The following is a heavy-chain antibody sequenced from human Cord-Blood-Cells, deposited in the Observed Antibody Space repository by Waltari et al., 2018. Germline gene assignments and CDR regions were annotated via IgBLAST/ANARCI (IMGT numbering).Heavy chain of an antibody. CDR2: INAGNGNT. Sequence: QVQLVQSGAEVKKPGASVKVSCKASGYTFTSYAMHWVRQAPGQRLEWMGWINAGNGNTKYSQKFQGRVTITRDTSASTAYMELSSLRSEDTAVYYCARDQIAAAGRYYYYYGMDVWGQGTTVTVSS. CDR3: ARDQIAAAGRYYYYYGMDV. J-gene: IGHJ6*02. CDR1: GYTFTSYA. D-gene: IGHD6-13*01. V-gene: IGHV1-3*01.